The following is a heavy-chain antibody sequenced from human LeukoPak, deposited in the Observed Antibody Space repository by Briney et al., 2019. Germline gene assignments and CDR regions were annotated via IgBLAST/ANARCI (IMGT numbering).Heavy chain of an antibody. V-gene: IGHV3-30-3*02. CDR2: ISYDGSNK. CDR3: AKHCAKQTYYYESGSFEEY. D-gene: IGHD3-10*01. CDR1: GFTFSSYA. J-gene: IGHJ4*02. Sequence: GGSLRLSCAASGFTFSSYAMHWVRQAPGKGLEWVAVISYDGSNKYYADSVKGRFTISRDNSKNTLYLQMNSLRAEDTAVYHCAKHCAKQTYYYESGSFEEYWGQGTLVTVSS.